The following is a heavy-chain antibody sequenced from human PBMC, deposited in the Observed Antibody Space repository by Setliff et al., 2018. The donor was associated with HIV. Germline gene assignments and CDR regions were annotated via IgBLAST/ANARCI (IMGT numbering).Heavy chain of an antibody. CDR1: GYTFINYG. D-gene: IGHD2-2*01. Sequence: GASVKVSCKTSGYTFINYGVNWVRQAPGQGLEWMGWISAYSGSTIYAQKVKGRVTITADTSTTTIYMELRSLRSADTAVYYCARDLRIKGRCSSVSCYVYYYYYMDVWGKGTTVTVSS. CDR3: ARDLRIKGRCSSVSCYVYYYYYMDV. CDR2: ISAYSGST. V-gene: IGHV1-18*01. J-gene: IGHJ6*03.